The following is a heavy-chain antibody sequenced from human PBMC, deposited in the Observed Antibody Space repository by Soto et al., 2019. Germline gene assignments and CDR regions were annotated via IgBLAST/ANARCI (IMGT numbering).Heavy chain of an antibody. V-gene: IGHV4-59*01. CDR2: IYFSGST. D-gene: IGHD2-2*01. Sequence: SETLSHRCVVSGGSCITYDDSWIRQTPGKGLEWIGYIYFSGSTTYNPSLGSRVTMSLDTAKNQFSLRLSSVTTADTALYFCARGRIYGYCSSSNCYEAFDIWGQATMVTGSS. CDR3: ARGRIYGYCSSSNCYEAFDI. CDR1: GGSCITYD. J-gene: IGHJ3*02.